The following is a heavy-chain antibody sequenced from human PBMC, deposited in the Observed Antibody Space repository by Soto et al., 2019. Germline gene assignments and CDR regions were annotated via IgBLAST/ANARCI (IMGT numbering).Heavy chain of an antibody. CDR2: IWYDGSNK. Sequence: QVQLVESGGGVVQPGRSLRLSCAASGFTFSSYGMHWVRQAPGKGLEWVAVIWYDGSNKYYADSVKGRFTISRDNSKNTLYXQMNXXRXXXXAXXXXAXXXXYPXXXXXXXXXXXXXXXWGQGTLVTVSS. CDR1: GFTFSSYG. CDR3: AXXXXYPXXXXXXXXXXXXXXX. J-gene: IGHJ4*02. V-gene: IGHV3-33*01.